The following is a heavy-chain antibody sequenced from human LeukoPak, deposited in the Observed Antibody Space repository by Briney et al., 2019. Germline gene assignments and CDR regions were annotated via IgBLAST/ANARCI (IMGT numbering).Heavy chain of an antibody. CDR1: GASISSGSYY. J-gene: IGHJ6*02. CDR3: ARGRGKITMVRGSLLWGSFDGMDV. V-gene: IGHV4-39*07. Sequence: SQTLSLTCSVSGASISSGSYYWSWIRQPPGKGLEWIGEINHSGSTNYNPSLESRVTISVDTSKNQFSLKLSSVTAADTAVYYCARGRGKITMVRGSLLWGSFDGMDVWGQGTTVTVSS. CDR2: INHSGST. D-gene: IGHD3-10*01.